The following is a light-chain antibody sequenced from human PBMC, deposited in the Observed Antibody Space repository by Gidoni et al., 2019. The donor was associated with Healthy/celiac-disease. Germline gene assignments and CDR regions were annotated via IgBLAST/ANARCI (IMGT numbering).Light chain of an antibody. CDR3: QQSYSTPLT. CDR2: AAS. J-gene: IGKJ3*01. CDR1: QSTSSY. V-gene: IGKV1-39*01. Sequence: QMTQSPSSLSASVGDRVTITCRASQSTSSYLNWYQQKPGKAPKLLIYAASSLQRGVPSRFSGSGSGTDFTLTISSLQPEDFATYYCQQSYSTPLTFGPXTKVDIK.